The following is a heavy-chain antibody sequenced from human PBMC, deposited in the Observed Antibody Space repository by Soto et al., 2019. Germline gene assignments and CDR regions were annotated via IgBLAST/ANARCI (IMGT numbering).Heavy chain of an antibody. V-gene: IGHV5-51*01. Sequence: PXESLKISCKTSGNTFNRYWIALVPEMPGEGLEFMGIIYPGDSETRYSPSFQGQVTISADKSNTTAPLQWSSLKASDTAMYFCARLRVTLPVTKISSLDLWGQGTLVTVSS. CDR3: ARLRVTLPVTKISSLDL. J-gene: IGHJ4*01. CDR2: IYPGDSET. CDR1: GNTFNRYW. D-gene: IGHD4-17*01.